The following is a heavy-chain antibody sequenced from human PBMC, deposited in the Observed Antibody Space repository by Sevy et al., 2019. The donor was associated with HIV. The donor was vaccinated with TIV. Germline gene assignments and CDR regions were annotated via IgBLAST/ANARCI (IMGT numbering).Heavy chain of an antibody. CDR1: GFTFTDFV. J-gene: IGHJ4*02. D-gene: IGHD3-22*01. V-gene: IGHV3-23*01. Sequence: GGSLRLSCAASGFTFTDFVMSWVRQSPGKGLEWVSTMNRSGGSTYYADSVKGRFTISRDNAQNTLDLQMKSLRAEDTAVYYCAKDVVGGYYDSSGYSDHWGQGTMVTVSS. CDR2: MNRSGGST. CDR3: AKDVVGGYYDSSGYSDH.